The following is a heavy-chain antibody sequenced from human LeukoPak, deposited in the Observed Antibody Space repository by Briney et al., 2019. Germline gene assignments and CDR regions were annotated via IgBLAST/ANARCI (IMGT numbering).Heavy chain of an antibody. CDR2: INHSGST. CDR1: VGSFSGYY. J-gene: IGHJ6*03. CDR3: ARVCRAYYYYYMDV. Sequence: SETLSLTCAVYVGSFSGYYWRCIRQPPGKGLEWIGEINHSGSTNYNPSLKSRVTISVDTSKNQFSLKLSSVTAADTAVYYCARVCRAYYYYYMDVWGKGTTVTVSS. D-gene: IGHD5/OR15-5a*01. V-gene: IGHV4-34*01.